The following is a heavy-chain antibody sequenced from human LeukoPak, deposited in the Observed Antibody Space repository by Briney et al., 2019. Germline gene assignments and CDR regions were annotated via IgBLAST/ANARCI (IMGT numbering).Heavy chain of an antibody. CDR2: IYYSGST. Sequence: PSETLSLTCTVSGGSISSSGYCWGWIRQPPGKGLEWIGSIYYSGSTYYNPSLKCRVTISVDTSKNQFSLKLSSVTAADTALYYCASAPSGAFDIWGQGTMVTVSS. V-gene: IGHV4-39*01. J-gene: IGHJ3*02. CDR1: GGSISSSGYC. CDR3: ASAPSGAFDI.